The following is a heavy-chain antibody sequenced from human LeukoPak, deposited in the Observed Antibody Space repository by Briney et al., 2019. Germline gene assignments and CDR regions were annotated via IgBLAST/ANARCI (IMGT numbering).Heavy chain of an antibody. V-gene: IGHV4-39*01. D-gene: IGHD3-22*01. CDR3: ASSITMIVVVISSFDY. Sequence: SETLSLTCTVSGGSISSSSYYWGWIRQPPGKGLEWIGSIYYSGSTYYNPSLKSRVTISVDTSKNQFSLKLSSVTAADTAVYYCASSITMIVVVISSFDYWGQGTLVTVSS. CDR1: GGSISSSSYY. J-gene: IGHJ4*02. CDR2: IYYSGST.